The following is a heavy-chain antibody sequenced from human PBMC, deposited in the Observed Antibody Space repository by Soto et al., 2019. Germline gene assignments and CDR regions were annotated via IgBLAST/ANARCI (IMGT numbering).Heavy chain of an antibody. CDR1: VLSHHGSS. D-gene: IGHD1-20*01. Sequence: SAEVTYKESVLSHHGSSLWWVRQLRGQRLEWIGWIVVGSGNTNYAQKFQERVTITRDMSTSTAYMELSSLRYEYTAVYYCAAERNWNQYAFDIWGQGTMVPVSS. CDR2: IVVGSGNT. V-gene: IGHV1-58*01. J-gene: IGHJ3*02. CDR3: AAERNWNQYAFDI.